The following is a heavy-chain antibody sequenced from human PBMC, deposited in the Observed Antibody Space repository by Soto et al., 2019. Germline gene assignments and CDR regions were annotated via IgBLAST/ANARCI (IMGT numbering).Heavy chain of an antibody. CDR1: GGSISSSNW. D-gene: IGHD2-15*01. CDR3: ASGPLMIVVEVAAKYRLDDY. Sequence: SETLSCTFAVSGGSISSSNWWSWVRQPPGRGRGGIGEIYHSGSTNYKTSLKSRVTISVDKSNNKFSLKLSSVTAADTAVYYCASGPLMIVVEVAAKYRLDDYGGQRTRVKVSS. V-gene: IGHV4-4*02. J-gene: IGHJ4*02. CDR2: IYHSGST.